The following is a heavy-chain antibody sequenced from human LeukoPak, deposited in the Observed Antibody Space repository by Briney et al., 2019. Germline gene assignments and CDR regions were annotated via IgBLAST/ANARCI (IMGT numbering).Heavy chain of an antibody. CDR1: GFTFSSYW. Sequence: PGGSLRLSCAASGFTFSSYWMDWVRQAPGKGLVWVSRINSDGSSTSYVDSVKGRFTISRDNAKNTLYLQMNSLRAEDTAVYYCARPNYDFWSGYYFDYWGQGTLVTVSS. CDR2: INSDGSST. V-gene: IGHV3-74*01. CDR3: ARPNYDFWSGYYFDY. J-gene: IGHJ4*02. D-gene: IGHD3-3*01.